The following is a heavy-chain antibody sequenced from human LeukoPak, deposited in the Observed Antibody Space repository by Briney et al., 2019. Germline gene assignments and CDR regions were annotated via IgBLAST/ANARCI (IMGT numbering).Heavy chain of an antibody. J-gene: IGHJ4*02. V-gene: IGHV1-46*01. CDR1: GYTFTSYY. Sequence: ASVKVSCKASGYTFTSYYMHWVRQAPGQGLEWMGIINPSGGSTSYAQKFQGRVTMTRDTSTSTVYMELSSLRSEDTAVYYCAAAGWFGELSDYWGRGTLVTVSS. D-gene: IGHD3-10*01. CDR3: AAAGWFGELSDY. CDR2: INPSGGST.